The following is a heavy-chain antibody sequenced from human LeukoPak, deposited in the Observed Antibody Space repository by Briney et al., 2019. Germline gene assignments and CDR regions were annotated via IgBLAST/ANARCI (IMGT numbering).Heavy chain of an antibody. Sequence: GGSLRLSCAASGFDFGAYEMNWVRQAPGKGLEWVAYFAGSDTTTYYADSVKGRFTISRDNARNSLYLQMNSLRAEDTALYYCTILGDHLDSWGQGTLVTVSS. V-gene: IGHV3-48*03. J-gene: IGHJ4*02. CDR3: TILGDHLDS. CDR2: FAGSDTTT. CDR1: GFDFGAYE. D-gene: IGHD2-21*01.